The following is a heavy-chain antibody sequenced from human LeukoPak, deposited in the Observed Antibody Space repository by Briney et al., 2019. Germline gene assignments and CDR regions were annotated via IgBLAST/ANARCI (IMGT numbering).Heavy chain of an antibody. CDR1: GFTFSSYS. V-gene: IGHV3-48*01. D-gene: IGHD2-2*01. J-gene: IGHJ4*02. CDR2: ISSSSSPI. CDR3: AVLTYQLLDYYFDY. Sequence: GGSLRLSCAASGFTFSSYSMNWVRQAPGKGLEWVSYISSSSSPIYYADSVKGRFTISRDNAKNSLYLQMNSLRAEDTAVYYCAVLTYQLLDYYFDYWGQGTLVTVSS.